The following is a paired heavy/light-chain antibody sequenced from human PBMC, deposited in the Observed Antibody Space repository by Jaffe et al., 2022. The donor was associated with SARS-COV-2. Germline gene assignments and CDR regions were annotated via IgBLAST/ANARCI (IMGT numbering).Heavy chain of an antibody. CDR1: GFSLSTSGVG. D-gene: IGHD3-10*01. J-gene: IGHJ5*02. CDR3: AHNGNYDSGSFRWFDP. V-gene: IGHV2-5*01. Sequence: QITLKESGPTLVKPTQTLTLTCTFSGFSLSTSGVGVGWIRQPPGKALEWLALIYWNDDKRYSPSLKSRLTITKDTSKNQVVLRMINMDPVDTATYYCAHNGNYDSGSFRWFDPWGQGTLVTVSS. CDR2: IYWNDDK.
Light chain of an antibody. V-gene: IGLV3-1*01. J-gene: IGLJ2*01. CDR1: KLGNKY. CDR2: QDI. Sequence: YELTQPPSVSVSPGQTASITCSGDKLGNKYVCWYQQKPGQSPGLVIYQDIKRPSGIPERFSGSNSGNTATLTISETQAMDEADYYCQAWDSSTFVVFGGGTKLTVL. CDR3: QAWDSSTFVV.